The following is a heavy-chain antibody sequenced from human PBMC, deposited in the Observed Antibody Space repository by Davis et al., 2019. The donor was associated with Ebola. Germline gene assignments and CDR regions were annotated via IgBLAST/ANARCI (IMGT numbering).Heavy chain of an antibody. CDR2: IYPGDSDT. D-gene: IGHD4-17*01. Sequence: KVSCKGSGYSFTSYWIGWVRQMPGKGLEWMGIIYPGDSDTSYSPSFQGQVTISAAKSISTAYLQWSSLKASDTAMYYCARRNGDPGQIDYWGQGTLVTVSS. CDR1: GYSFTSYW. V-gene: IGHV5-51*01. CDR3: ARRNGDPGQIDY. J-gene: IGHJ4*02.